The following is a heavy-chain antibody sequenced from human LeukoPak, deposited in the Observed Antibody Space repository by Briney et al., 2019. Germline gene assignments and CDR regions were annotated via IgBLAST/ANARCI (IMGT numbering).Heavy chain of an antibody. V-gene: IGHV1-18*01. CDR3: ARDDPIAVAGLIDY. CDR2: ISPYNGNT. J-gene: IGHJ4*02. CDR1: GYTFTSYG. Sequence: ASVKVSCKASGYTFTSYGISWVRQAPGQGLEWMGWISPYNGNTNYAQKLQGRVTMTTDTSTSTAYMELRSLRSDDTAVYYCARDDPIAVAGLIDYWGQGTLVTVSS. D-gene: IGHD6-19*01.